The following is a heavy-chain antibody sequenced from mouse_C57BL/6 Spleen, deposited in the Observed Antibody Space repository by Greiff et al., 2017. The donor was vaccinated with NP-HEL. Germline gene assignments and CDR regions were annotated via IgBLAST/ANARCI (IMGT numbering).Heavy chain of an antibody. Sequence: EVMLVESGGGLVKPGGSLKLSCAASGFTFSSYTMSWVRQTPEKRLEWVATISGGGGNTYYPDSVKGRFTISRDNAKNTLYLQMSSLRSEDTALYYCARHIYYFDYWGQGTTLTVSS. V-gene: IGHV5-9*01. J-gene: IGHJ2*01. CDR2: ISGGGGNT. CDR3: ARHIYYFDY. CDR1: GFTFSSYT.